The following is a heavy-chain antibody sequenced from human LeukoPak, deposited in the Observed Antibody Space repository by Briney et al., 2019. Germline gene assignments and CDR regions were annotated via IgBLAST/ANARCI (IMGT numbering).Heavy chain of an antibody. CDR2: IKQDGSEK. CDR1: GFTFSDNW. Sequence: GGSLRLSCEGSGFTFSDNWMNWVRQTPGKGLEWVANIKQDGSEKKYGDSVKGRFTISRDNPKNTVSLQMNSLRAEDTAVYYCAKDDAWGRFQHWGQGTLVTVSS. J-gene: IGHJ1*01. V-gene: IGHV3-7*03. D-gene: IGHD3-16*01. CDR3: AKDDAWGRFQH.